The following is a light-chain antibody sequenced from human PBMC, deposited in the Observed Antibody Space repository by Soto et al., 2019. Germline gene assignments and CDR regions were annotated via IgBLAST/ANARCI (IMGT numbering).Light chain of an antibody. Sequence: IPMTQSPSSLSASVGDRVTIPCRASQSISIWLAWYQQKPGKAPKILIYKASSLESGVPSRFSGSGSGTEFTLTISSLQPDDFATYYCQHYKSYSEAFGQGTKVDIK. CDR1: QSISIW. V-gene: IGKV1-5*03. CDR3: QHYKSYSEA. CDR2: KAS. J-gene: IGKJ1*01.